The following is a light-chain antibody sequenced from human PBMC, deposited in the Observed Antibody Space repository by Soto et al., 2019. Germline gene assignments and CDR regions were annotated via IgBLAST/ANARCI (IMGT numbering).Light chain of an antibody. CDR3: QSYDSSPSGSLYV. Sequence: QSVLTQPPSVSGAPGQRVTISCTGSRSNIGAGYDVHWYQQPPGTAPKLLIYGNSNRPSGVPDRFSGSKSGTSASLAITGLQAEDEADYYCQSYDSSPSGSLYVFGTGTKLTVL. J-gene: IGLJ1*01. V-gene: IGLV1-40*01. CDR1: RSNIGAGYD. CDR2: GNS.